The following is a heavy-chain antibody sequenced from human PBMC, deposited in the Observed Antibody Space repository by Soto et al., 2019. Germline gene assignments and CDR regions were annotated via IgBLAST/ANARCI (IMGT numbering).Heavy chain of an antibody. CDR1: GFTFSDYY. V-gene: IGHV3-11*01. Sequence: LRLSCAASGFTFSDYYMSWIRQAPGKGLEWVSYISSSGSTIYYADSVKGRFTISRDNTKNSLYLQMNSLRAEDTAVYYCARDATTVTTYYYGMDVWGQGTTVTVSS. D-gene: IGHD4-17*01. CDR2: ISSSGSTI. CDR3: ARDATTVTTYYYGMDV. J-gene: IGHJ6*02.